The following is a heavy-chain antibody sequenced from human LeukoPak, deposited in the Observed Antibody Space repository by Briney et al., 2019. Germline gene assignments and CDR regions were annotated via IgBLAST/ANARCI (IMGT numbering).Heavy chain of an antibody. CDR2: IYHSGST. V-gene: IGHV4-30-2*01. D-gene: IGHD3-3*01. CDR3: ARGSLLRFLEWPPRRTNNAFDI. J-gene: IGHJ3*02. CDR1: GGSISSGGYS. Sequence: SSETLSLTCAVSGGSISSGGYSWSWIRQPPGKGLEWTGYIYHSGSTYYNPSLKSRVTISVDTSKNQFSLKLSSVTAADTAVYYCARGSLLRFLEWPPRRTNNAFDIWGQGTMVTVSS.